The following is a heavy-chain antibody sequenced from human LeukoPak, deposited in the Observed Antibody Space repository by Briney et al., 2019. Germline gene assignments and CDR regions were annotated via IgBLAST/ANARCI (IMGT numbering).Heavy chain of an antibody. Sequence: SETLSLTCTVSGGSMSDYYWSWIRQPPGKGLEWIGYIYYTGTTNCNPSLKGRVIISIDTSKNQFSLKLSSVTAADTALYYCARDYTMTHASDIWGQRTLVTVSS. D-gene: IGHD3-22*01. J-gene: IGHJ3*02. CDR1: GGSMSDYY. CDR2: IYYTGTT. V-gene: IGHV4-59*01. CDR3: ARDYTMTHASDI.